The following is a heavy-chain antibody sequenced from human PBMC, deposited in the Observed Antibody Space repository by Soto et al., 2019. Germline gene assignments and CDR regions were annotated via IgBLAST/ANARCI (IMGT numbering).Heavy chain of an antibody. CDR1: GCSFSSYA. D-gene: IGHD3-3*01. J-gene: IGHJ6*02. Sequence: SVKVSCKASGCSFSSYAISWVRQAPGQGLEWMGGIIPIFGTANYAQKFQGRVTITADESTSTAYMELSSLRSEDTAVYYCASRGPFRFLEWLPPSSDYYYGMDVWGQGTTVTVSS. CDR2: IIPIFGTA. V-gene: IGHV1-69*13. CDR3: ASRGPFRFLEWLPPSSDYYYGMDV.